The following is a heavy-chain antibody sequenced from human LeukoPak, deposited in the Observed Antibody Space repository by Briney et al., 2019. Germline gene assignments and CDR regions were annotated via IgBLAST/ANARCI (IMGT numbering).Heavy chain of an antibody. CDR3: ARHGGPYYYDSSGYYDY. V-gene: IGHV4-4*02. Sequence: PSETLSLTCAVSGDSISTNSWWNWVRQAPGKGLEWIAEIYHSETTNYNPSLKSRVTMLLDKSKNLFSLKLSSVTAADTAVYYCARHGGPYYYDSSGYYDYWGQGTLVTVSS. J-gene: IGHJ4*02. D-gene: IGHD3-22*01. CDR1: GDSISTNSW. CDR2: IYHSETT.